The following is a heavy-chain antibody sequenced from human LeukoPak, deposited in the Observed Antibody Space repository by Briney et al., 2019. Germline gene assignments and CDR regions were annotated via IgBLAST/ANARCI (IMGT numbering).Heavy chain of an antibody. J-gene: IGHJ4*02. D-gene: IGHD3-22*01. CDR3: ARDRAQYYYDSPPDY. V-gene: IGHV3-20*04. CDR1: GFTFADYG. Sequence: GGSLRLSCAASGFTFADYGMSWVRQAPGKGLEWVSGINWNGGSTGYADSVKGRFTISRDNAKNSLYLQLNSLRAEDTALYYCARDRAQYYYDSPPDYWGQGTLVTVSS. CDR2: INWNGGST.